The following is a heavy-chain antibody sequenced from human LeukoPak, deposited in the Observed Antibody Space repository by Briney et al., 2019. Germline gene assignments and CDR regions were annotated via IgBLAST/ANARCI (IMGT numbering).Heavy chain of an antibody. CDR2: IYPGDSDT. J-gene: IGHJ4*02. Sequence: GESLKISCKGSGYSFTTYWIGWVRQMPGKGLEWMGIIYPGDSDTRYSPSFQGQVTISADKSISTAYLQWSSLKASDTAMYYCARRKDIVATISDYWGQGTLVTVSS. V-gene: IGHV5-51*01. CDR1: GYSFTTYW. CDR3: ARRKDIVATISDY. D-gene: IGHD5-12*01.